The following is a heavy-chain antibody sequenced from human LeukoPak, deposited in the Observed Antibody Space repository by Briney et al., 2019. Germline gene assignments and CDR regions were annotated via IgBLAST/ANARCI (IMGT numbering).Heavy chain of an antibody. CDR1: GYSFTSYW. J-gene: IGHJ4*02. V-gene: IGHV5-10-1*01. Sequence: GESLRISCKGSGYSFTSYWISWVRQMPGKGLEWMGRIDPGDSYTNYSPSFQGHVTISADKSISTAYLQWSSLKASDTAMYYRATTPEGPYDSSGYYYDDYWGQGTLVTVSS. CDR3: ATTPEGPYDSSGYYYDDY. D-gene: IGHD3-22*01. CDR2: IDPGDSYT.